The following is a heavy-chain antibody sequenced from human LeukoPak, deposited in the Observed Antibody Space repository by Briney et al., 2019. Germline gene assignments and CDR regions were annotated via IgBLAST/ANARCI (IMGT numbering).Heavy chain of an antibody. Sequence: PSETLSLTCTVSGGSVSSYYWSWIRQLPGKGLEWIGYIYYSGSTNYNPSLKSRVTISVDTSKNQFSLKLNSITTADTAVYYCARVRLSGTYLDAFDIWGQGTMVTVSS. V-gene: IGHV4-59*02. CDR2: IYYSGST. CDR1: GGSVSSYY. CDR3: ARVRLSGTYLDAFDI. D-gene: IGHD1-26*01. J-gene: IGHJ3*02.